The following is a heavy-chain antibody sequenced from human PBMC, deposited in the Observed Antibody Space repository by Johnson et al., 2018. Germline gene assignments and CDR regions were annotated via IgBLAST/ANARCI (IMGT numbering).Heavy chain of an antibody. D-gene: IGHD3-16*01. J-gene: IGHJ6*02. V-gene: IGHV3-74*02. CDR2: ISGDGSST. CDR1: GFTFNIYW. Sequence: VQLVESGGGLVQPGGSLRLSCAASGFTFNIYWMHWVRQTPGTGLVWVSRISGDGSSTDYADSVKGRFTISRDNAKKTVYLQINSLSAEDTAVYHCAAGGGLDVWGQGTTVTVSS. CDR3: AAGGGLDV.